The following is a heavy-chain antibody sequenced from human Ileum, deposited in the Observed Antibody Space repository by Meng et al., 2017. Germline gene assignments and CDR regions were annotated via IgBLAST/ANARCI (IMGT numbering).Heavy chain of an antibody. Sequence: QLQLQESGPGLVKPSETLSLTCTGPGDSVSSGSYYWVWIRQPPGKALEWIGAVYFTGYTYYGPSLTGRGTISVDTSRNQFSLKLNSVTAADTALYFCARHGHFTPDKYYFDYWGQGTLVTVSS. D-gene: IGHD3-3*02. V-gene: IGHV4-39*01. CDR2: VYFTGYT. J-gene: IGHJ4*02. CDR1: GDSVSSGSYY. CDR3: ARHGHFTPDKYYFDY.